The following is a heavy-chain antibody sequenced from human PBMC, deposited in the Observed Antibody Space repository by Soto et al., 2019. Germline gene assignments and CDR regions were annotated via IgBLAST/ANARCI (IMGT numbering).Heavy chain of an antibody. D-gene: IGHD3-9*01. CDR2: ISAYNGNT. CDR3: ARSDFDFLTGYYTNDNWFYP. V-gene: IGHV1-18*04. J-gene: IGHJ5*02. CDR1: GYTFTSYG. Sequence: GASVKVSCKASGYTFTSYGISWVRQAPGQGLEWMGWISAYNGNTNYAQKLQGRVTMTTDTSTSTAYMELRSLRSDDTAVYYCARSDFDFLTGYYTNDNWFYPWGQGSLVTVSS.